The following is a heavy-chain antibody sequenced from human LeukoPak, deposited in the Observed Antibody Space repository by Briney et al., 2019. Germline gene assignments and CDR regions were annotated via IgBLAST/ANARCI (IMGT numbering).Heavy chain of an antibody. J-gene: IGHJ4*02. CDR2: IHPGDSDT. D-gene: IGHD2-15*01. Sequence: GESLKISCKGSGYSFTSYWIGWVRQMPGKGLEWMGIIHPGDSDTRYSPSFQGQVTISADKSISTAYLQWSSLKASDTAMYYCARHEASHCSGGSCYYSLDYWSQGTLVTVSS. V-gene: IGHV5-51*01. CDR3: ARHEASHCSGGSCYYSLDY. CDR1: GYSFTSYW.